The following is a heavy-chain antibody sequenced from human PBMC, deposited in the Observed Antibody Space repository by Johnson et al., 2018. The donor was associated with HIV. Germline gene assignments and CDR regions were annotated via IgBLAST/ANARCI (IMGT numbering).Heavy chain of an antibody. J-gene: IGHJ3*02. CDR2: IRRSGSTI. CDR1: GFTFSDYY. D-gene: IGHD1-14*01. Sequence: QMLLVESGGGLVKPGGSLRLSCAASGFTFSDYYMSWIRQEHGKGMEWVSYIRRSGSTIYYEDPVQGRCTISRYNAKNSLYLQINSLSAADTAVYYCATRDPTPRPGVFDIWGQGTMVTISS. V-gene: IGHV3-11*01. CDR3: ATRDPTPRPGVFDI.